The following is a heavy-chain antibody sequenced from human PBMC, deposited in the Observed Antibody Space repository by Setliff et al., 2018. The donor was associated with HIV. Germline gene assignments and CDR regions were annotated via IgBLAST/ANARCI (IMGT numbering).Heavy chain of an antibody. J-gene: IGHJ6*03. CDR2: TTNKADSYNT. D-gene: IGHD3-16*01. CDR1: GFTFSDHY. V-gene: IGHV3-72*01. Sequence: GGSLRLSCAASGFTFSDHYMDWVRQAPGKGLEWVGRTTNKADSYNTNYAASVKGRFTIARDDSKNTAYLQMNSLRAEDTAVYYCGKAPYPQYYYYYMDVWGKGTTVTVSS. CDR3: GKAPYPQYYYYYMDV.